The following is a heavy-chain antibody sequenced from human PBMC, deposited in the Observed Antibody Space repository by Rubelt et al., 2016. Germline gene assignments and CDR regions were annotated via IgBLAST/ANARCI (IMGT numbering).Heavy chain of an antibody. J-gene: IGHJ4*02. Sequence: GKGLEWIGYIYYSGSTNYNPSLKSRVTISVDTSKNQFSLKLSSVTAADTAVYYCARHSVDTAMDNWGQGTLVTVSS. V-gene: IGHV4-59*08. CDR2: IYYSGST. D-gene: IGHD5-18*01. CDR3: ARHSVDTAMDN.